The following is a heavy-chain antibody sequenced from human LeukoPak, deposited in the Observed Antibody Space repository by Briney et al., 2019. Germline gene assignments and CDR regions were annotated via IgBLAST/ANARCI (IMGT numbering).Heavy chain of an antibody. V-gene: IGHV3-74*01. D-gene: IGHD1-14*01. CDR2: LSPDGTDT. J-gene: IGHJ4*02. CDR3: ARDPETLTPLDY. CDR1: GFTFSSYW. Sequence: GSLRLSCAASGFTFSSYWMHWVRQVPGKGLVWVSSLSPDGTDTHYAGYVKGRFTISRDNAKNTLFLQMNSLRSEDTALYYCARDPETLTPLDYWGQGTLVTVSS.